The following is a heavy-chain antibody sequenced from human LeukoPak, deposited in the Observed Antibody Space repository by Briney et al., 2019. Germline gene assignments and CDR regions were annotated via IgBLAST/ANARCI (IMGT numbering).Heavy chain of an antibody. CDR2: ISGSGGST. D-gene: IGHD3-10*02. CDR1: GFTFSSYA. CDR3: AELGITMIGGV. Sequence: GGSLRLSCAASGFTFSSYAMSWVRQAPGKGLEWVSAISGSGGSTYYADSVKGRFTISRDNAKNSLYLQMNSLRAQDTAVYYCAELGITMIGGVWGKGTTVTISS. J-gene: IGHJ6*04. V-gene: IGHV3-23*01.